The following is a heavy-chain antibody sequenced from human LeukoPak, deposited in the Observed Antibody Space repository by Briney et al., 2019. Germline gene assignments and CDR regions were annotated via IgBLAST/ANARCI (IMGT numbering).Heavy chain of an antibody. CDR3: ARKRWFGELPEDYFDY. V-gene: IGHV3-48*04. CDR1: GFTFSSYS. J-gene: IGHJ4*02. Sequence: GGSLRLSCAASGFTFSSYSMNWVRQAPGKGLEWVSYISSSSSTIYYADSVKGRFTISRDNAKNSLYLQMNSLRAEDTAVYYCARKRWFGELPEDYFDYWGQGTLVTVSS. CDR2: ISSSSSTI. D-gene: IGHD3-10*01.